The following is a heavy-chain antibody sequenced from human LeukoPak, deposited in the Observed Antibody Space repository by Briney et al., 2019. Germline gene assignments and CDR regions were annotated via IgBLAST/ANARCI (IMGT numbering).Heavy chain of an antibody. J-gene: IGHJ5*02. CDR1: GGTFSSYA. CDR2: IIPIFGTA. V-gene: IGHV1-69*13. CDR3: ARAGTSGYYSNWFDP. D-gene: IGHD3-3*01. Sequence: SVKVSCKASGGTFSSYAISWVRQAPGQGLEWMGGIIPIFGTANYAQKFQGRVTITADESTSTAYMELSSLRSEDTAVYYCARAGTSGYYSNWFDPWGQGTLVTVSS.